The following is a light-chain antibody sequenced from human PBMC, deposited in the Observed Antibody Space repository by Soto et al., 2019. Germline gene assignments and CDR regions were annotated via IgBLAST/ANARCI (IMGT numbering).Light chain of an antibody. CDR1: QTINTR. J-gene: IGKJ1*01. CDR2: DAS. V-gene: IGKV1-5*01. Sequence: DIQMTQSPSTLSSPVGDRVTITCRATQTINTRLAWYQQKPGKAPKLLIYDASSLESGVPSRFSGSGSGTEFTLTISDLQPDDFATYYCQHYDTYRATFGLGTKVDIK. CDR3: QHYDTYRAT.